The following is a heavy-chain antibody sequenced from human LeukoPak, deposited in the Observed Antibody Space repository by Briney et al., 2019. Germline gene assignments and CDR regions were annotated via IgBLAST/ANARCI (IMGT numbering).Heavy chain of an antibody. V-gene: IGHV1-18*01. D-gene: IGHD3-22*01. CDR2: ISAYNGNT. CDR1: GYTFTSYG. Sequence: ASVKLSCKASGYTFTSYGISWVRQAPGQGLEWMGWISAYNGNTNYAQKLQGRVTITTDTSTSTAYMELRSLRSDDPAVYYCAREGRGYYDSSEWGQGTLVTVSS. J-gene: IGHJ4*02. CDR3: AREGRGYYDSSE.